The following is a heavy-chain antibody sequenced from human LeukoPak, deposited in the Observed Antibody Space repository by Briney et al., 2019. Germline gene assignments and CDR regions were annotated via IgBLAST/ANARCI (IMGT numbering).Heavy chain of an antibody. CDR1: GFTFRKYG. CDR3: ARDLRTVDGTEDTDY. J-gene: IGHJ4*02. CDR2: IWHDENTK. D-gene: IGHD6-19*01. V-gene: IGHV3-33*01. Sequence: QPGGSLRLSCAVSGFTFRKYGMHWVRHAPGKGLGWVSFIWHDENTKYYADSVKGRFTISRDNSKNTLYLQMNSLRVEDTAVYYCARDLRTVDGTEDTDYWGQGTLVTVSS.